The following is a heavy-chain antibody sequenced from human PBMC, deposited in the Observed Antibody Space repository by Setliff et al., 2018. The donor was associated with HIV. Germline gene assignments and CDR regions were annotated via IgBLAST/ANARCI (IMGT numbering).Heavy chain of an antibody. J-gene: IGHJ5*02. D-gene: IGHD2-15*01. CDR1: GGSISSGSYY. V-gene: IGHV4-61*09. CDR2: IYTNGYT. Sequence: PSATLSLTCSVSGGSISSGSYYWTWIRQPAGKGPEWIGHIYTNGYTNYNPSLKSRVTLSVDTSKNQFSLSLTSVTGADTAVYYCARGGASSKYLDPWGQGTLVTVSS. CDR3: ARGGASSKYLDP.